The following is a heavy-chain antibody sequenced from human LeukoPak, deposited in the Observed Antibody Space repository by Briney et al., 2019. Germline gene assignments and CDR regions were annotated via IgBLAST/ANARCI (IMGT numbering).Heavy chain of an antibody. CDR1: GFTFSSYA. J-gene: IGHJ4*02. Sequence: GGSLRLSCAASGFTFSSYAMHWVRQAPGKGLEWVSSISSSSSYIYYADSVKGRFTISRDNAKNSLYLQMNSLRAEDTAVYYCARGTIAAAGTDEDYWGQGTLVTVSS. CDR3: ARGTIAAAGTDEDY. D-gene: IGHD6-13*01. CDR2: ISSSSSYI. V-gene: IGHV3-21*01.